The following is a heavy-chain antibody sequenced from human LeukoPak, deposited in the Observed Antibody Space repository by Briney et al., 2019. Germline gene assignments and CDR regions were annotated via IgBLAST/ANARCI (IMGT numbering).Heavy chain of an antibody. J-gene: IGHJ4*02. Sequence: GGSLRLSCAASGFTFSSYAMSWVRQAPGKGLEWVSAISGSGGSTYYADSVKGRFTISRDNSKNTLYLQMNSLRAEDTAVYYCAKDPRRYYYDSSGSAADYWGQGTLVTVSS. CDR3: AKDPRRYYYDSSGSAADY. D-gene: IGHD3-22*01. CDR1: GFTFSSYA. V-gene: IGHV3-23*01. CDR2: ISGSGGST.